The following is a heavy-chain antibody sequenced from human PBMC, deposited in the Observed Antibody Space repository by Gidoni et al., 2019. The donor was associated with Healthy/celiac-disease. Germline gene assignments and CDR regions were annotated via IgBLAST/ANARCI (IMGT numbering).Heavy chain of an antibody. CDR3: ARTYYDYIWGSYRPYYFDY. CDR2: ISYDGSNK. V-gene: IGHV3-30*04. Sequence: QVQLVESGGGVVRPGRSLRLSCAASGFTFSSYDMPWVRQAPGKGLEWVAVISYDGSNKYYADSVKGRFTISRDNSKNTLYLQMNSLRAEDTAVYYCARTYYDYIWGSYRPYYFDYWGQGTLVTVSS. J-gene: IGHJ4*02. D-gene: IGHD3-16*02. CDR1: GFTFSSYD.